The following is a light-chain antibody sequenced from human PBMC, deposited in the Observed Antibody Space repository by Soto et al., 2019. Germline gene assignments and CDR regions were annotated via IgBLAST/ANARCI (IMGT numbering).Light chain of an antibody. J-gene: IGLJ2*01. V-gene: IGLV6-57*01. CDR3: QSYDAYILI. CDR2: EDD. Sequence: NFMLTQPHSVSGSPGKTVTISCTCSSGNIVSNYLQWYQQWPGRSPTTVIFEDDDRPSGVPDRLSASLDTSTNSASLTISRLKPEDEADYYCQSYDAYILIFGGGTKVTVL. CDR1: SGNIVSNY.